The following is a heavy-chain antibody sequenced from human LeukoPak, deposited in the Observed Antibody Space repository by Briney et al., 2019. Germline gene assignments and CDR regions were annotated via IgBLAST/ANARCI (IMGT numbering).Heavy chain of an antibody. D-gene: IGHD1-26*01. J-gene: IGHJ4*02. CDR2: VGSGGTR. V-gene: IGHV3-23*01. Sequence: GGSLRLSCAASGFNFTIYTMSWVRQAQGKGLECISAVGSGGTRYYADSVKGRFTISRDNSANTVSLQMDSLRADDTAMYYCAKMRGMPREAYHFDRWGQGTLVAVSS. CDR1: GFNFTIYT. CDR3: AKMRGMPREAYHFDR.